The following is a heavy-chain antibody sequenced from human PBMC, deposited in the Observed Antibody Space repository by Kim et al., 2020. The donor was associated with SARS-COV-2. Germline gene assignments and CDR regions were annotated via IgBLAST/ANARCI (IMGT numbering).Heavy chain of an antibody. CDR3: ARALGMATIQQFDY. Sequence: SETLSLTCTVSGGSISSYYWSWIRQPPGKGLEWIGYIYYSGSTNYNPSLKSRVTISVDTSKNQFSLKLSSVTAADTAVYYCARALGMATIQQFDYWGQGTLVTVSS. V-gene: IGHV4-59*01. J-gene: IGHJ4*02. CDR2: IYYSGST. D-gene: IGHD5-12*01. CDR1: GGSISSYY.